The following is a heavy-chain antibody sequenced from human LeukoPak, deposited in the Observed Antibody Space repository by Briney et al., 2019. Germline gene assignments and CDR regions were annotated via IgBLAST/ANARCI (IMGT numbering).Heavy chain of an antibody. CDR2: IYYSGST. D-gene: IGHD6-6*01. J-gene: IGHJ6*02. CDR3: ARGSYPLYYYYGMDV. Sequence: SETLSLTCTVSGGSISSSSYYWGWIRQPPGKGLEWIGSIYYSGSTYYNPSLKSRVTISVDTSKNQFSLKLSSVTAADTAVYYCARGSYPLYYYYGMDVWGQGTTVTVSS. CDR1: GGSISSSSYY. V-gene: IGHV4-39*07.